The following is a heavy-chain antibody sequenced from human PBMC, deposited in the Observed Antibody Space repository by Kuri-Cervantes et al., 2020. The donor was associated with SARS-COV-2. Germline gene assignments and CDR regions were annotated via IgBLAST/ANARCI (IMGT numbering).Heavy chain of an antibody. V-gene: IGHV4-4*02. CDR2: IYHSGST. CDR3: ARVRYCTATNCMPFCDY. CDR1: GASISDSNNW. Sequence: SETLSLTFAVSGASISDSNNWWSWVRRPPGKGLEWIVEIYHSGSTNYSPSFKSRVTMSIDTSKNHFSLKLNSVTAADTAVYYCARVRYCTATNCMPFCDYWGQGTLVTVSS. D-gene: IGHD2-8*02. J-gene: IGHJ4*02.